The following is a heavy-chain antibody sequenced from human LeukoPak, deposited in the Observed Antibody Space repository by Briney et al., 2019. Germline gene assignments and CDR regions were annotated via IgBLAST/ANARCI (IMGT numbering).Heavy chain of an antibody. Sequence: PGESLKISCKASGYSFTSYWIVWVRQMPGKGLEWMGIIYPGDSGTRYSPSFQGQVTFSADKSISTAYLQWSSLKASDTAMYYCAGQGRWLPSSAFDIWGQGTMVTVSS. D-gene: IGHD5-24*01. J-gene: IGHJ3*02. CDR2: IYPGDSGT. CDR3: AGQGRWLPSSAFDI. V-gene: IGHV5-51*01. CDR1: GYSFTSYW.